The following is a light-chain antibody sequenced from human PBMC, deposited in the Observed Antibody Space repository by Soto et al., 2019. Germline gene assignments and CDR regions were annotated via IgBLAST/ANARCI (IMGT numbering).Light chain of an antibody. V-gene: IGKV3-20*01. CDR1: QSVNSNY. Sequence: EIVLTQSPGTQSLSPGERATLSCRASQSVNSNYLSWYQQKPGQAPRLLIYSASTRATGIPDRFSGSGSGTEFTLTISRLEPEDFAVYYCQKYDSSLTWTFGPGTKVEIK. J-gene: IGKJ1*01. CDR2: SAS. CDR3: QKYDSSLTWT.